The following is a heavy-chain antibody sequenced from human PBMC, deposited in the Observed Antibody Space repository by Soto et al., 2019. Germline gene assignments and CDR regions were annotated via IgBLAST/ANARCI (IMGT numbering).Heavy chain of an antibody. J-gene: IGHJ4*02. V-gene: IGHV3-48*01. Sequence: EVQLVESGGGLVQPGGSLRLSCAASGFTFSSYSMNWVRQAPGKGLEWVSYISSSSSTIYYADSVKGRFTISRDNAKNSLYLQMNSLRAEDTAVYYCARDYYDSSGYSADFDYWAREPWSPSPQ. CDR3: ARDYYDSSGYSADFDY. D-gene: IGHD3-22*01. CDR1: GFTFSSYS. CDR2: ISSSSSTI.